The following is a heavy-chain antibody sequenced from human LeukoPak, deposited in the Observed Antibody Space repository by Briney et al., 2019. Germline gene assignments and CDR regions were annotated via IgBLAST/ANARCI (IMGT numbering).Heavy chain of an antibody. CDR1: GFTFSSYA. Sequence: GGSLRLSCAASGFTFSSYAMSWVRQAPGKGLEWVSAISGSGGSTYYADSVKGRFTISRDNSKNTLYLQMNSLRAEDTAVYYCAKEEGSTSRGSYAFDIWGQGTMVTVSS. J-gene: IGHJ3*02. CDR2: ISGSGGST. V-gene: IGHV3-23*01. CDR3: AKEEGSTSRGSYAFDI. D-gene: IGHD2-2*01.